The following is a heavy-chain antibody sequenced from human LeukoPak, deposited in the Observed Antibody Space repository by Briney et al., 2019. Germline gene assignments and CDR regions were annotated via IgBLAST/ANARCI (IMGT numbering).Heavy chain of an antibody. Sequence: SETLSLTCTVSGVAISSGGYYWSWIRQHPGKGLEWIGDIYYSGSTYYNTSLKSRVTISVDTSKNQFSLKLSSVTAADTAVYYCARGKGYDSSGLSQEYYFDYWGQGALVTVSS. D-gene: IGHD3-22*01. CDR2: IYYSGST. CDR1: GVAISSGGYY. CDR3: ARGKGYDSSGLSQEYYFDY. V-gene: IGHV4-31*03. J-gene: IGHJ4*02.